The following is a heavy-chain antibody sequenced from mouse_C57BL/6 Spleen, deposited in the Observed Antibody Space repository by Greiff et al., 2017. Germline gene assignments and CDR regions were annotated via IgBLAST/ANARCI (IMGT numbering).Heavy chain of an antibody. CDR2: ISYDGSN. CDR3: ARVVVGYYGYFDV. D-gene: IGHD1-1*01. CDR1: GYSITSGYY. Sequence: ESGPGLVKPSQSLSLTCSVTGYSITSGYYWNWIRQFPGNKLEWMGYISYDGSNNYNPSLKNRISITRDTSKNQFFLKLNSGTTEDTATYYCARVVVGYYGYFDVWGTGTTVTVSS. J-gene: IGHJ1*03. V-gene: IGHV3-6*01.